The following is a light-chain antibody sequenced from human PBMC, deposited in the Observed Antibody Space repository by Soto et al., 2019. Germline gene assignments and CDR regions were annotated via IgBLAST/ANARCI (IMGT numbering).Light chain of an antibody. Sequence: EIVMTQSPATLSVSPGERAPLSCRASQSVSSDLAWYHQKPGQAPRLLIYGASTRATGIPARFSGSGSGTEFTLTINSLQSGDFAVYYCQQYNNWPRTFGQGTKVDNK. CDR2: GAS. V-gene: IGKV3-15*01. J-gene: IGKJ1*01. CDR3: QQYNNWPRT. CDR1: QSVSSD.